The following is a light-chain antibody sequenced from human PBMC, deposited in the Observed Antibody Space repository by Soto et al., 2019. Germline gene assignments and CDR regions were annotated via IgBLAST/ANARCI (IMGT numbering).Light chain of an antibody. V-gene: IGKV1-5*01. Sequence: DIQMTQSPSTLSASVGDRVTITCRASQSVSTWLAWYQQTPGKAPKLLMYDASTLESGAPARFSGSGSGTEFTLTISSLQPEDFATYYCQQANSFALTFGGGTKVDIK. CDR2: DAS. CDR3: QQANSFALT. J-gene: IGKJ4*01. CDR1: QSVSTW.